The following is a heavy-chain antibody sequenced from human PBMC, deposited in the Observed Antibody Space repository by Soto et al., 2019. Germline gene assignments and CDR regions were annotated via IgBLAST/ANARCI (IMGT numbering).Heavy chain of an antibody. J-gene: IGHJ6*02. CDR3: ARDHSSGWYGPYYYYGMDV. V-gene: IGHV1-8*01. CDR2: MNPNSGNT. CDR1: GYTFTSYD. D-gene: IGHD6-19*01. Sequence: QVQLVQSGAEVKKPGASVKVSCKASGYTFTSYDINWVRQATGQGLEWMGWMNPNSGNTGYAQKFQGRVTMTRNTSISTDYMELSSLRSEDTAVYYCARDHSSGWYGPYYYYGMDVWGQGTTVTVSS.